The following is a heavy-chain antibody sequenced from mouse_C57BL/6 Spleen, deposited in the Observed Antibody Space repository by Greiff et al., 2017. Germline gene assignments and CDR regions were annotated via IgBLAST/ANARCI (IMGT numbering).Heavy chain of an antibody. CDR3: VKAVGYYVRDYAMDY. D-gene: IGHD2-3*01. V-gene: IGHV7-4*01. CDR2: IRNKANGYTT. J-gene: IGHJ4*01. Sequence: EVKLVESGGGLVQPGASLRLSCAASGFTFTDYYMSWVRQPPGKAPEWLALIRNKANGYTTDYTASVKGRFTISRDNSQNILYLQMNTLRAEDSATYDCVKAVGYYVRDYAMDYWGQGTSGTVSS. CDR1: GFTFTDYY.